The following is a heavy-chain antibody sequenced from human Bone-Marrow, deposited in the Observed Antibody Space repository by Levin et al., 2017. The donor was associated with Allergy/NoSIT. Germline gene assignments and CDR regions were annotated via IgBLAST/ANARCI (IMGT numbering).Heavy chain of an antibody. J-gene: IGHJ3*01. Sequence: GSLRLSCAASGFTLSSYGIHWVRQTPGKGLEWLALISYDASHKFYADSVKGRFTISRDNSKNTVNLQMDNLRSEDTAVYYCARDRIDHCIGDSCYSAFDVWGQGTLVTVSS. D-gene: IGHD2-21*01. CDR3: ARDRIDHCIGDSCYSAFDV. V-gene: IGHV3-30*03. CDR2: ISYDASHK. CDR1: GFTLSSYG.